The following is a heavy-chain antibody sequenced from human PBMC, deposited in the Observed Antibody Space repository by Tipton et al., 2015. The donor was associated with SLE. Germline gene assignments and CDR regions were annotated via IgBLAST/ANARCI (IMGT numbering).Heavy chain of an antibody. D-gene: IGHD3-10*01. Sequence: TLSLTCAVYGGPFSASYWNWIRQPPGTGLEWIGEINQSGSTNYNPSLKSRVTISLDTANNHFSLRLNSVTAADTAVYYCARIESSSWTDYYGMDVWGQGTAVTVSS. CDR1: GGPFSASY. J-gene: IGHJ6*02. CDR2: INQSGST. CDR3: ARIESSSWTDYYGMDV. V-gene: IGHV4-34*01.